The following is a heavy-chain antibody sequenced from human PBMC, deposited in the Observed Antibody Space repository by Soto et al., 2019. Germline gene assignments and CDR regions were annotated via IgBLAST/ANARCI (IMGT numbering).Heavy chain of an antibody. Sequence: EVQLLESGGGLVQPGGSLRLSCAASGFTFSSYAMSWVRQAPGKGLEWVSAISGSGGSTYYADSVKGRFTTYRDNSKNSLYLQMNTQRGEDTAVYYCAKRWGGGGTSKYYYYYGMDVWGQGTTVTVSS. D-gene: IGHD2-15*01. CDR3: AKRWGGGGTSKYYYYYGMDV. J-gene: IGHJ6*02. CDR1: GFTFSSYA. V-gene: IGHV3-23*01. CDR2: ISGSGGST.